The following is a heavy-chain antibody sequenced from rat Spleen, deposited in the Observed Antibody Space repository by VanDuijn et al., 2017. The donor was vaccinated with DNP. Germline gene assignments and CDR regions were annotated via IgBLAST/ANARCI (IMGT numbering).Heavy chain of an antibody. J-gene: IGHJ2*01. Sequence: EVQLVESGGGLVQPGRSLRLSCAASGFTFRNYGMTWVRKAPTKGLEWVACMSPTTRSSYYRDSVRVRFTVSRDESKSTLYLQMDMLRSEDTATYYCTRGGTYYFDYWGQGVMVTVSS. V-gene: IGHV5-27*01. CDR3: TRGGTYYFDY. CDR2: MSPTTRSS. CDR1: GFTFRNYG. D-gene: IGHD4-3*01.